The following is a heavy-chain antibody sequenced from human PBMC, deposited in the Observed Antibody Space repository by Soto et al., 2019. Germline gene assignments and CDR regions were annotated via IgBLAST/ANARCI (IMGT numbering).Heavy chain of an antibody. CDR3: ARTSVGYSNYGTQVGDY. CDR2: IIPIFGTA. Sequence: SVKVSCKASGGTFSSYTISWVRQAPGQGLEWMGGIIPIFGTANYAQKFQGRVTITADESTSTVYMDLSSLRSEDTAVYYCARTSVGYSNYGTQVGDYWGQGTLVTVSS. J-gene: IGHJ4*02. D-gene: IGHD4-4*01. CDR1: GGTFSSYT. V-gene: IGHV1-69*13.